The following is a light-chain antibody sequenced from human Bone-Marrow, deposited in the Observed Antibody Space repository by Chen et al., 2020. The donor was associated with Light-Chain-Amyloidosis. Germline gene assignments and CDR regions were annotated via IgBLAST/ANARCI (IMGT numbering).Light chain of an antibody. Sequence: SYVLTQPSSVSVAPGQTATIACGGNNIGSTSVHWYQQTPGQAPLLVVYDDSDRPSGIPERLSGSNAGNTATLTISRVEAGDEDDYCCQVWDRSSDRPVFGGGTKLTVL. CDR3: QVWDRSSDRPV. CDR1: NIGSTS. V-gene: IGLV3-21*02. CDR2: DDS. J-gene: IGLJ3*02.